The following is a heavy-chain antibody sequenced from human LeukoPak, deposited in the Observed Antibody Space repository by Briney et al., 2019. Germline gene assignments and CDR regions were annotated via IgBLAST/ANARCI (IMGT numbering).Heavy chain of an antibody. V-gene: IGHV3-23*01. Sequence: GGSLRLSCAASGFTFSSYAMSWVRQAPGKGLEWVSAISGSGGSTYYADSVKGRFTISRDNSKSTLYLQMNSLRAEDTAVYYCAKFSSHRYSGSYHWFDPWGQGTLVTVSS. D-gene: IGHD1-26*01. CDR1: GFTFSSYA. J-gene: IGHJ5*02. CDR3: AKFSSHRYSGSYHWFDP. CDR2: ISGSGGST.